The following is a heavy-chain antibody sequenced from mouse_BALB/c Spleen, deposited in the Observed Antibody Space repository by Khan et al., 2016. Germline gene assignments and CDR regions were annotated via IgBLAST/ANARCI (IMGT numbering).Heavy chain of an antibody. CDR2: ILPGSGST. CDR3: ARTNRLGYFDY. D-gene: IGHD4-1*01. CDR1: GYTFSSYW. J-gene: IGHJ2*01. V-gene: IGHV1-9*01. Sequence: QVRLQQSGAELMKPGASVKISCKATGYTFSSYWIEWVKQRPGHGLEWIGEILPGSGSTNYNEKFRGKATFTADTSSNTAYMQLSSLTSEDSAVHYVARTNRLGYFDYWGQGTTLTVSS.